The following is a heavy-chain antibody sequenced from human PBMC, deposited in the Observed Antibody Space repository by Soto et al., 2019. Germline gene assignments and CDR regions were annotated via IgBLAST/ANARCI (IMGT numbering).Heavy chain of an antibody. J-gene: IGHJ5*01. V-gene: IGHV1-18*01. D-gene: IGHD6-19*01. Sequence: QVKLVQSAAEVGKPGASVKVSCKASGYTFTTIRLSWVRQAPGQGLEWMGWIRPHNGDTQYAQKFQGRVTMTADTSTTTAYMEVRSLRPVDTAVFYCARYLSGWYDFWGQGTLVTVSS. CDR2: IRPHNGDT. CDR1: GYTFTTIR. CDR3: ARYLSGWYDF.